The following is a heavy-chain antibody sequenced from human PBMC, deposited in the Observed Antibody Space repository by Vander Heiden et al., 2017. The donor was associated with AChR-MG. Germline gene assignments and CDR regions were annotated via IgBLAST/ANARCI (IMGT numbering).Heavy chain of an antibody. Sequence: EVQLLESVGGLVQPGGSLRLSCAASGFPFSSYAMGWVRQAPGKGLEWVSGISSSGGDTPYADSVKGRFTISRDNSKNTLYLQMNSLRAEDTAVYYCAKKNPGVAPFDYWGQGTLVTVSS. CDR3: AKKNPGVAPFDY. J-gene: IGHJ4*02. D-gene: IGHD3-3*01. CDR1: GFPFSSYA. CDR2: ISSSGGDT. V-gene: IGHV3-23*01.